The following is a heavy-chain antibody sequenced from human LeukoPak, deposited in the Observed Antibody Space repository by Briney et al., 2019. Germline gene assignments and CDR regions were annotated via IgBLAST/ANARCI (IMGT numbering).Heavy chain of an antibody. CDR1: GGSFSGYY. CDR2: INHSGST. V-gene: IGHV4-34*01. D-gene: IGHD4-23*01. CDR3: ARLGPGNSEVDY. Sequence: ASETLSLTCAVYGGSFSGYYWSWIRQPPGKGLEWIGEINHSGSTNYNPSLKSRVTISVDTSKNQFSLKLSSVTAADTAVYYCARLGPGNSEVDYWGQGTLVTVSS. J-gene: IGHJ4*02.